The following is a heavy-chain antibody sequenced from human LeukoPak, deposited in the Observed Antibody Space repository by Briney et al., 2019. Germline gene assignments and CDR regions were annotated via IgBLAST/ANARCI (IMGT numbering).Heavy chain of an antibody. CDR1: NGSITSGHYY. Sequence: PSETLSLTCTVSNGSITSGHYYWLWIRQHPGKGLEWLGYIYYTGSTYYSRSLRSRLTMAVDTSKNQFSLRLTSVTAADTATYYCTRGSAYAFQFWGQGTLVTVSS. V-gene: IGHV4-31*03. CDR2: IYYTGST. D-gene: IGHD5-12*01. CDR3: TRGSAYAFQF. J-gene: IGHJ4*02.